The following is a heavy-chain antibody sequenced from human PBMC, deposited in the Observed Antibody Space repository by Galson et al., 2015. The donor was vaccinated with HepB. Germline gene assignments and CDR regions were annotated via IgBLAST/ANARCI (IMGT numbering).Heavy chain of an antibody. V-gene: IGHV6-1*01. CDR2: TYYRSKWYN. CDR1: GDSVSSNSAA. Sequence: CAISGDSVSSNSAAWNWIRQSPSRGLEWLGRTYYRSKWYNDYAVSVKSRITINPDTSKNQFSLQLNSVTPEDTAVYYCARGSGGSWESFPEYYFDYWGQGTLVTVSS. D-gene: IGHD2-15*01. CDR3: ARGSGGSWESFPEYYFDY. J-gene: IGHJ4*02.